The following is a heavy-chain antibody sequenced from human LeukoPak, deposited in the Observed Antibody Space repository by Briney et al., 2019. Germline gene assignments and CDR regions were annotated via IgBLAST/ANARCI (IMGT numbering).Heavy chain of an antibody. CDR2: ISGSGGST. CDR1: GFTFSSFA. D-gene: IGHD3-10*01. Sequence: GGSLRLSCAGSGFTFSSFAMTWVRQAPGKGLEWVSSISGSGGSTSHADSVKGRFTISRDNSKNTLYLQMNSLRAEDTAVYYCATTPGAYYYYHMDVWGQGTTVTVSS. CDR3: ATTPGAYYYYHMDV. V-gene: IGHV3-23*01. J-gene: IGHJ6*02.